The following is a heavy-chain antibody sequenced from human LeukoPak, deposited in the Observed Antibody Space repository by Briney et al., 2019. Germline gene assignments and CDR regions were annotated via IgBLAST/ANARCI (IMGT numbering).Heavy chain of an antibody. D-gene: IGHD4-23*01. CDR1: GGPFRGFF. V-gene: IGHV4-34*01. CDR2: ISHSGSP. CDR3: ARGIFYGGRNQYIWFDL. J-gene: IGHJ5*02. Sequence: PSETLSLTCAVYGGPFRGFFWSWIRQAPGKGLEWIGVISHSGSPNYNPSLRSRITISLDTSKSQFSLRLTSVTAAESAVYFCARGIFYGGRNQYIWFDLWGQGTLVTVSS.